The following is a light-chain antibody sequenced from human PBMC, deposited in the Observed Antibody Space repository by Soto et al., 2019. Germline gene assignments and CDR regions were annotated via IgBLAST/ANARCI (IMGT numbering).Light chain of an antibody. J-gene: IGKJ1*01. CDR1: QSISSW. CDR2: KAS. V-gene: IGKV1-5*03. CDR3: QQYKGYWT. Sequence: IQMTQSPSTLSASVGDRVTITCRASQSISSWLAWYQQKPGRAPNLLIYKASSLESGVPSRFSGSGSGTEFTLTISSLQPDDFATYYCQQYKGYWTFGQGTKLDIK.